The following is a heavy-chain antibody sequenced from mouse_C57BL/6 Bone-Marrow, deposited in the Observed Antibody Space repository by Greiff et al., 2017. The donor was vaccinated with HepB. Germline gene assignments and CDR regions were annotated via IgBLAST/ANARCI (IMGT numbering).Heavy chain of an antibody. CDR3: ASLYSTTGDWYFDV. D-gene: IGHD2-1*01. J-gene: IGHJ1*03. V-gene: IGHV1-55*01. CDR2: IYPGSGST. Sequence: VQLQQPGAELVKPGASVKMSCKASGYTFTSYWITWVKQRPGQGLEWIGDIYPGSGSTNYNEKFKSKATLTVDTSSSTAYMQLSSLTSEDSAVYYCASLYSTTGDWYFDVWGTGTTVTVSS. CDR1: GYTFTSYW.